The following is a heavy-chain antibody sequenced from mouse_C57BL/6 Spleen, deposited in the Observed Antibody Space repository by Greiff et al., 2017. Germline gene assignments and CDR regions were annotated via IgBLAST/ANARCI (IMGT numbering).Heavy chain of an antibody. CDR3: SRSITTVEANAMGY. CDR1: GYTFTDYN. CDR2: INPNNGGT. Sequence: EVQLQQSEPELVKPGASVKISCKASGYTFTDYNMNWVKQSPGKSLEWIGDINPNNGGTRYNQKFKGKATLTVDKSSSTAYMELNSLTSEDSAVYYLSRSITTVEANAMGYWGQGTSVTVSS. D-gene: IGHD1-1*01. J-gene: IGHJ4*01. V-gene: IGHV1-26*01.